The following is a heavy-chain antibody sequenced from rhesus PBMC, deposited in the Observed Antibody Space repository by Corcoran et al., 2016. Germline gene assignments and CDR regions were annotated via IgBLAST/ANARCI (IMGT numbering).Heavy chain of an antibody. Sequence: EVQLVESGGGLVKPGGSLRLSCAASGFTFSSYWMNWVRQTPGKGLGWISAINSGGGCTSYADSVKGLFTIARDHSKNTLSQQMNSLRAEDTAVYYCARGGAAGRDWGQGVLVTVSS. CDR1: GFTFSSYW. D-gene: IGHD6-13*01. V-gene: IGHV3S42*01. J-gene: IGHJ4*01. CDR2: INSGGGCT. CDR3: ARGGAAGRD.